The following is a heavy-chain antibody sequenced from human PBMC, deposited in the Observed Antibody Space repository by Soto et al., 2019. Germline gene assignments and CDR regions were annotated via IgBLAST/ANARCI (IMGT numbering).Heavy chain of an antibody. CDR2: IYYSGST. CDR3: ARDSLTYYDFWVGGYYYYYGMDV. CDR1: GGSISSYY. V-gene: IGHV4-59*01. D-gene: IGHD3-3*01. J-gene: IGHJ6*02. Sequence: PSETLSLTCTVSGGSISSYYWSWIRQPPGKGLEWIGYIYYSGSTNYNPSLKSRVTISVDTSKNQFSLKLSSVTAADTAVYYCARDSLTYYDFWVGGYYYYYGMDVWGQGTTVTVSS.